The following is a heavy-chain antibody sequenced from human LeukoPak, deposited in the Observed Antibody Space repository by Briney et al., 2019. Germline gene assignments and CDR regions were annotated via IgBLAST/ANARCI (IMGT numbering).Heavy chain of an antibody. Sequence: GGSLRLSCAASGFTFSSYEMNWGRQAPGKGLEWVSYISSSGSTIYYADSVKGRFTISRDNAKNSLYLQMNSLRAEDTAVYYCARGLSILYFDYWGQGTLVTVSS. CDR3: ARGLSILYFDY. CDR2: ISSSGSTI. J-gene: IGHJ4*02. D-gene: IGHD3-9*01. V-gene: IGHV3-48*03. CDR1: GFTFSSYE.